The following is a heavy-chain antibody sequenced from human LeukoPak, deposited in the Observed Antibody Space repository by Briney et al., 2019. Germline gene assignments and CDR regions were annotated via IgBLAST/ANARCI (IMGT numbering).Heavy chain of an antibody. CDR1: GFTFSSYS. Sequence: GGSLRLSCAASGFTFSSYSMNWVRQAPGKGLEWVSSISSSSSYIYYADSVKGRFTISRDNAKNSLYLQMNSLRAEDTAVYYCARELTRSPYYYGMDVWGQGTTVTVSS. CDR2: ISSSSSYI. V-gene: IGHV3-21*01. CDR3: ARELTRSPYYYGMDV. D-gene: IGHD6-19*01. J-gene: IGHJ6*02.